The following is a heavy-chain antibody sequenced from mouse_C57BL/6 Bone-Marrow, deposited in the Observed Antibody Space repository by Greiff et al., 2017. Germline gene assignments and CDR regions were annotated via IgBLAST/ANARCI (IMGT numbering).Heavy chain of an antibody. CDR2: IYPRSGNT. CDR1: GYTFTSYG. V-gene: IGHV1-81*01. D-gene: IGHD4-1*01. CDR3: APANWDPVDY. Sequence: LQQSGAELARPGASVKLSCKASGYTFTSYGISWVKQRTGQGLEWIGEIYPRSGNTYYNEKFKGKATLTADKSSSTAYRELRSLTSEDSAVYFCAPANWDPVDYWGQGTTLTVSS. J-gene: IGHJ2*01.